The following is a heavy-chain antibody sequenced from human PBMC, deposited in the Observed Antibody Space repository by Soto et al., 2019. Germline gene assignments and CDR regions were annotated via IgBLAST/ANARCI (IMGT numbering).Heavy chain of an antibody. CDR2: ISENGGGT. CDR1: GFKCSGCT. CDR3: AKEWTIAARPFDY. V-gene: IGHV3-23*01. D-gene: IGHD6-6*01. Sequence: GGPMRLSCAASGFKCSGCTMSCVRQAPGKGLEWVSAISENGGGTYYADSVKGRFTVSRDNSKNTLYLQMNSLRAEDTAVYYCAKEWTIAARPFDYWGQGTLVTVSS. J-gene: IGHJ4*02.